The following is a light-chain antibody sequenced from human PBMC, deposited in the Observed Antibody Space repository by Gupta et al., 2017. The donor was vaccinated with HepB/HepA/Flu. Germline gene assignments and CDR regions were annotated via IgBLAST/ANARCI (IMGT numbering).Light chain of an antibody. V-gene: IGKV3-20*01. CDR3: QQYSSSPIT. CDR2: GAS. J-gene: IGKJ4*01. CDR1: QSVSSNY. Sequence: EIVLTQSPGTLSLSPGERATLSCRASQSVSSNYLAWYQQKPGQAPRLLIYGASSRATGIPDRFSDSGSGTDFTLTISRLEPEDFAVYYCQQYSSSPITFGGGTNVEIK.